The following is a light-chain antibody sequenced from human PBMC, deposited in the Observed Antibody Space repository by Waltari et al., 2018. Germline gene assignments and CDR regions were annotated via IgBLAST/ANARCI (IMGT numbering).Light chain of an antibody. Sequence: SALTQPRSVSGSPGQSVTISCTGTTSDVGGYNHVSWYQPHPGKAPKLMIFDVTQRPSGVPDRFSGSKSANTASLTISGLQAEDEADYYCCSFAGTYTWVFGGGTKVTVL. CDR3: CSFAGTYTWV. V-gene: IGLV2-11*01. CDR2: DVT. CDR1: TSDVGGYNH. J-gene: IGLJ3*02.